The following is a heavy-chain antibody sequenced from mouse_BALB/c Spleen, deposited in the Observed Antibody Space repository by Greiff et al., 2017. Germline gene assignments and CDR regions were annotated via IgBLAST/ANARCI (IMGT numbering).Heavy chain of an antibody. J-gene: IGHJ4*01. V-gene: IGHV2-2*02. D-gene: IGHD1-3*01. CDR1: GFSLTSYG. CDR3: ARNIRWAMDY. Sequence: VKLMESGPGLVQPSQSLSITCTVSGFSLTSYGVHWVRQSPGKGLEWLGVIWSGGSTDYNAAFISGLSISKDNSKSQVFFKMNSLQANDTAIYYCARNIRWAMDYWGQGTSVTVSS. CDR2: IWSGGST.